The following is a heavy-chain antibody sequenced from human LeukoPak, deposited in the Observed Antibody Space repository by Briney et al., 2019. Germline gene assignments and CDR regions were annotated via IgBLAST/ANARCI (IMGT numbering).Heavy chain of an antibody. CDR1: GGSRIGSGGYY. D-gene: IGHD4-17*01. J-gene: IGHJ4*02. CDR3: VREGEYGEDYY. V-gene: IGHV4-31*03. CDR2: YYHRG. Sequence: PSETLSLTCTVSGGSRIGSGGYYWTSIRHHPEKGLEWIGYYYHRGSYNTSLKSRVTISVDTSKNQFSLSLASVTAADTAVYYCVREGEYGEDYYWGEGAEVIVST.